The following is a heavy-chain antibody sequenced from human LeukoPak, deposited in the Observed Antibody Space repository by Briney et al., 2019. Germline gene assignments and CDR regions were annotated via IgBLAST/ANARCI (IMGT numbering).Heavy chain of an antibody. D-gene: IGHD5-18*01. J-gene: IGHJ4*02. CDR1: GFTFSSYA. V-gene: IGHV3-30*04. Sequence: PGRSLRLSCAASGFTFSSYAMHWVRQAPGKGLEWVAVISYDGSNKYYADSVKGRFTISRDNSKNTLYLQMNSLRAEDTAVYYCAREGYSYGFSPLDYWGQGTLVTVSS. CDR3: AREGYSYGFSPLDY. CDR2: ISYDGSNK.